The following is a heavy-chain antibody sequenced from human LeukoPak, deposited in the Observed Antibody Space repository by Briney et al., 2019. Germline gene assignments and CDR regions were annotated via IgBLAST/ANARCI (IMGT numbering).Heavy chain of an antibody. CDR2: INHSGST. CDR1: GGSFSGYY. CDR3: ARGPRIAARRGFDY. J-gene: IGHJ4*02. D-gene: IGHD6-6*01. Sequence: SETLSLTCAVYGGSFSGYYWSWIRQPPGKGLEWIGEINHSGSTNYNPSIKSRVTISVDTSKNQFSLKLSSVTAADTAVYYCARGPRIAARRGFDYWGQGTLVTVSS. V-gene: IGHV4-34*01.